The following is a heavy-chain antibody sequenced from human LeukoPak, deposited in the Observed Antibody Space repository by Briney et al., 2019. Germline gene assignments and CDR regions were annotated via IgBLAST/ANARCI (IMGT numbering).Heavy chain of an antibody. CDR1: GYTFTGYY. Sequence: ASVKVSCKASGYTFTGYYMHWVRQAPGQGLEWMGWINPNSGGTNYAQKFQGRVTMTRDTFISTAYMELSRLRSDDTAVYYCARVGGSSGSKFDYWGQGTLVTVSS. CDR2: INPNSGGT. D-gene: IGHD2-15*01. J-gene: IGHJ4*02. CDR3: ARVGGSSGSKFDY. V-gene: IGHV1-2*02.